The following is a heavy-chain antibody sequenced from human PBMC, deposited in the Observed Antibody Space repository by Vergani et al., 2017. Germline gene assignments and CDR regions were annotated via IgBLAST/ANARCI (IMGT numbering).Heavy chain of an antibody. D-gene: IGHD5-24*01. V-gene: IGHV4-61*01. CDR2: IYYTGST. CDR3: ARDQMSTIGSLDY. Sequence: QVQLQESGPGLVKPSETLSLTCAVSGYSISSGYYWGWIRQPPGKGLEWIGYIYYTGSTNYNPSLKSRVTTSLDMSKNQFSLKLNSVTAADTAVYYCARDQMSTIGSLDYWGQGTLVTVSS. CDR1: GYSISSGYY. J-gene: IGHJ4*02.